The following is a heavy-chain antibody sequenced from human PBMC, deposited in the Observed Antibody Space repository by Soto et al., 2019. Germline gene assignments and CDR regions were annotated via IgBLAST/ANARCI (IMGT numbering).Heavy chain of an antibody. CDR2: INHSGST. J-gene: IGHJ4*02. V-gene: IGHV4-34*01. Sequence: KASETLSLTCAVYGGSFSGYYWSWIRQPPGKGLEWIGEINHSGSTNYNPSLKSRVTISVDTSKNQFSLKLSSVTAADTAVYYCARAPNKAFDYWGQGTLVTVSS. CDR3: ARAPNKAFDY. CDR1: GGSFSGYY.